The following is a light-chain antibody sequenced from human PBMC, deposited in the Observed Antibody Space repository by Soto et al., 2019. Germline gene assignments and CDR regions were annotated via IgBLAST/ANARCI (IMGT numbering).Light chain of an antibody. J-gene: IGKJ4*01. Sequence: EIVLTQSPATLSLSPGNRATLSCRASQSVSDYLAWYQQKPGQAPRLLIYDPSNRATCIPATFSGSGSWTDFTLTTTCLEPEDFAVYDSQQRSNWTSTSGGGTKAAI. CDR1: QSVSDY. CDR2: DPS. V-gene: IGKV3-11*01. CDR3: QQRSNWTST.